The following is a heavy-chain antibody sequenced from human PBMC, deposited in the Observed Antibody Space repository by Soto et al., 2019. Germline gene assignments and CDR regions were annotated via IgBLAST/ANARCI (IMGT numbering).Heavy chain of an antibody. D-gene: IGHD1-26*01. CDR1: GYIFTSYY. Sequence: GASVKVSCKASGYIFTSYYIHWVRQAPGQGLEWMGWINPFDGSRMFAQSFQGRVTMTRDTSTSTVYMEVSSLRSEDTAVYYCARGGRWQTGGYDYWGQGTLVTVSS. CDR3: ARGGRWQTGGYDY. CDR2: INPFDGSR. J-gene: IGHJ4*02. V-gene: IGHV1-46*01.